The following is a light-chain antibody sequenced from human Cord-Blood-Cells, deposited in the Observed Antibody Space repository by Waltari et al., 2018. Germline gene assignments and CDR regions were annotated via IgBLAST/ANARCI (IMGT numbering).Light chain of an antibody. V-gene: IGLV2-14*01. J-gene: IGLJ1*01. CDR3: SSYTSSSLFYV. CDR2: EVS. CDR1: SSDVGGYNY. Sequence: QSALTQPASVSGSPGQSITISCTGTSSDVGGYNYVPWYQQHPGKAPKLMIYEVSNRPSGVSNRFSGSKSGNTASLTISGLQAEDEADYYCSSYTSSSLFYVFGTGTKVTVL.